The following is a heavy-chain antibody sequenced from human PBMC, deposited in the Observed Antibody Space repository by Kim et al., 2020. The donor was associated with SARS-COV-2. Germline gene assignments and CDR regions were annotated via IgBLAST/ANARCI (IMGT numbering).Heavy chain of an antibody. CDR1: GYTFTGYY. J-gene: IGHJ4*02. D-gene: IGHD6-19*01. CDR2: INPNSGGT. CDR3: ARDFPDLVGIAVAGTRLHFDY. Sequence: ASVKVSCKASGYTFTGYYMHWVRQAPGQGLEWMGWINPNSGGTNYAQKFQGRVTMTRDTSISTAYMELSRLRSDDTAVYYCARDFPDLVGIAVAGTRLHFDYWGQGTLVTVSS. V-gene: IGHV1-2*02.